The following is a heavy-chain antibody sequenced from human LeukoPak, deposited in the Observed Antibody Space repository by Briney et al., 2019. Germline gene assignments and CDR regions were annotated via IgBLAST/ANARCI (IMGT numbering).Heavy chain of an antibody. Sequence: SETLSLTCTVSGGSISSCDYYWSWLRQPPGKGLEWLGYIYYSGSTYYNPSLKSRVTISVDTSKNQFPLKLSSVTAADTAVYYCARDRSSYYYDSSGHGYFDYWGQGTLVTVSS. J-gene: IGHJ4*02. CDR3: ARDRSSYYYDSSGHGYFDY. CDR2: IYYSGST. D-gene: IGHD3-22*01. CDR1: GGSISSCDYY. V-gene: IGHV4-30-4*02.